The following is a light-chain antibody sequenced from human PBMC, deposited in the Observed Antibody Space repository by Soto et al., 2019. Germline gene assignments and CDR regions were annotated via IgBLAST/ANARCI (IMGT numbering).Light chain of an antibody. CDR2: DVS. CDR3: SSYTSSSTYV. V-gene: IGLV2-14*01. J-gene: IGLJ1*01. Sequence: QSALTQPASVSGSPGQSITISCTGTSSDVGGYSYVSWYQQHPGKAPKLMIYDVSNRPSGVFNRFSGSKSGNTASLTISGLQAEDEADYYCSSYTSSSTYVFGTGTKVTVL. CDR1: SSDVGGYSY.